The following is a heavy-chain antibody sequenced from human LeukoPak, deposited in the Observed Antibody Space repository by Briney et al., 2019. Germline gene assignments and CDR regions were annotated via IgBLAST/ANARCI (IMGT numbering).Heavy chain of an antibody. D-gene: IGHD4-17*01. CDR3: ARDLAYGDPPSGFDP. CDR2: IKPNGGGT. V-gene: IGHV1-2*02. CDR1: GYTFTSYG. Sequence: ASVKVSCKASGYTFTSYGISWVRQAPGQRLEWMGWIKPNGGGTNYAQKFQGRVTMTRDTSITTAYMELSSLRSVDTAVYFCARDLAYGDPPSGFDPWGQGTLVTVSS. J-gene: IGHJ5*02.